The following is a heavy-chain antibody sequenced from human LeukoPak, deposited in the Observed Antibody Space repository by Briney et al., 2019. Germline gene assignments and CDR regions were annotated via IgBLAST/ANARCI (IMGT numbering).Heavy chain of an antibody. J-gene: IGHJ4*02. CDR1: GFTFSSYW. D-gene: IGHD6-19*01. CDR3: TREVPSFGRIAVADY. V-gene: IGHV3-49*04. CDR2: IRSKAYGGTT. Sequence: PGGSLRLSCAASGFTFSSYWMSWVRQAPGKGLEWVGFIRSKAYGGTTEYAASVKGRFTISRDDSKSIAYLQMNSLKTEDTAVYYCTREVPSFGRIAVADYWGQGTLVTVSS.